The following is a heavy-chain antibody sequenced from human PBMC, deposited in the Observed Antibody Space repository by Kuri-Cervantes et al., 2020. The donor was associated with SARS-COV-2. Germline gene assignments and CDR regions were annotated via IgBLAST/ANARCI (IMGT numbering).Heavy chain of an antibody. CDR3: ARDVLAGYSLNYYYYMDV. Sequence: GESLKISCAASGFTFSSYAMHWVRQAPGKGLEWVSSISSSSSYIYYADSVKGRFTISRDNAKNSLYLQMNSLRAEDTAVYYCARDVLAGYSLNYYYYMDVWGKGTTVTVSS. CDR1: GFTFSSYA. V-gene: IGHV3-21*01. D-gene: IGHD5-18*01. CDR2: ISSSSSYI. J-gene: IGHJ6*03.